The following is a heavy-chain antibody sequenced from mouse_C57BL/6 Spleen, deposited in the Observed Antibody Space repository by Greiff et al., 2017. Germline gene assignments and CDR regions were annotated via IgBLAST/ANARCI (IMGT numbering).Heavy chain of an antibody. J-gene: IGHJ3*01. CDR1: GFTFSSYG. Sequence: EVKLVESGGDLVKPGGSLKLSCAASGFTFSSYGMSWVRQTPDKRLEWVATISSGGSYTYYPDSVKGRFTISRDNAKNTLYLQMSSLKSEDTARYYWARHLITTETWFAYWGKGTLVTVSA. V-gene: IGHV5-6*01. CDR3: ARHLITTETWFAY. D-gene: IGHD1-1*01. CDR2: ISSGGSYT.